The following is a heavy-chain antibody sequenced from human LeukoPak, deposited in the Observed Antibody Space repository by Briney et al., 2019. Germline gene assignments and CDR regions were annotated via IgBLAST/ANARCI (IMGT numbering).Heavy chain of an antibody. J-gene: IGHJ6*03. D-gene: IGHD3-10*01. CDR2: ISSSSSTI. CDR1: GFTFSSYS. V-gene: IGHV3-48*01. Sequence: GGSLRLSCAASGFTFSSYSMNWVRQAPGKGLEWVSYISSSSSTICYADSVKGRFTISRDNAKNSLYLQMNSLRAEDTAVYYCARRHGSGSYLRVSYYMDVWGKGTTVTVSS. CDR3: ARRHGSGSYLRVSYYMDV.